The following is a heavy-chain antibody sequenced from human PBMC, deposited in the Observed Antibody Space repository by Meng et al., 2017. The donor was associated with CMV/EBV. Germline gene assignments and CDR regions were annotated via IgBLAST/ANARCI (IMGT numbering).Heavy chain of an antibody. CDR1: GGSVSSGSYY. CDR2: IYYSGST. Sequence: SETLSLTCTVSGGSVSSGSYYWNWIRQPPGKGLEWIGYIYYSGSTNYNPSLKSRVTISVDTSKNQFSLKLSSVTAADTAVYYCARGRGYDFWSGYQMGNWFDPWGQGTLVTVSS. D-gene: IGHD3-3*01. J-gene: IGHJ5*02. CDR3: ARGRGYDFWSGYQMGNWFDP. V-gene: IGHV4-61*01.